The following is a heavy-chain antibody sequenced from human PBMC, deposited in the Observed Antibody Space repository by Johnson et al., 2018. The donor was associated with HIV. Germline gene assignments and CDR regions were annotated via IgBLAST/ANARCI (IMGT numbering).Heavy chain of an antibody. CDR3: ARDGGETVVGSGSFDV. CDR2: INWNGGST. J-gene: IGHJ3*01. V-gene: IGHV3-20*04. Sequence: VQLVESGGAVVRPGGSLRLSCTASGFTFDDYGMNWVRQVPGQGLEWVSGINWNGGSTGYADSVKGRFTISRDNAKNSLYLQMNSLRAEDTAVYYCARDGGETVVGSGSFDVWGQGTVVTVSS. CDR1: GFTFDDYG. D-gene: IGHD4-23*01.